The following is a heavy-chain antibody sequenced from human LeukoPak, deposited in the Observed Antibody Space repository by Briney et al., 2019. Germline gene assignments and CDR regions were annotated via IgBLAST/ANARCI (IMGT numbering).Heavy chain of an antibody. CDR3: ACGLNGDGRFGC. Sequence: GGSLRLSCAASGFTFSDHYMDWVRQAPGKGLEWVGRTRNKAKSYTTEYAASVKGRFSISRDDSKNSLYLQMNSLKTEDTAVYFCACGLNGDGRFGCWGQGTLVTVSS. CDR2: TRNKAKSYTT. V-gene: IGHV3-72*01. CDR1: GFTFSDHY. J-gene: IGHJ4*02. D-gene: IGHD4-17*01.